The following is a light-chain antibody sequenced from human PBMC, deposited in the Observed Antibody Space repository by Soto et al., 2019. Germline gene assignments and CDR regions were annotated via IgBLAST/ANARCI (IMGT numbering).Light chain of an antibody. J-gene: IGLJ1*01. V-gene: IGLV2-23*02. CDR2: EVT. CDR3: CSYAGSSTCV. CDR1: SSDVGRYDL. Sequence: QSVLTQPASVSGSPGQSITISCTGSSSDVGRYDLVSWYQQHPGKVPKLIIHEVTKRSSGLSNRFSGSKSGNTASLTISGLQAEDEADYYCCSYAGSSTCVFGTGTKVTVL.